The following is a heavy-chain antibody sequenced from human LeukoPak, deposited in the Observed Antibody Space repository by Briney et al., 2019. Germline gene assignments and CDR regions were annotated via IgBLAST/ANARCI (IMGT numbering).Heavy chain of an antibody. D-gene: IGHD6-19*01. CDR3: ARDPSFFSVAGAYYFDY. CDR2: VSSSSSYI. J-gene: IGHJ4*02. Sequence: PGGSLRLSCAASGFTLSSYSMNWVRQAPGKGLEWVSSVSSSSSYIYYADSVKGRFTISRDNAKNSLYLQMNSLRAEDTAVYYCARDPSFFSVAGAYYFDYWGQGTLVTVSS. V-gene: IGHV3-21*01. CDR1: GFTLSSYS.